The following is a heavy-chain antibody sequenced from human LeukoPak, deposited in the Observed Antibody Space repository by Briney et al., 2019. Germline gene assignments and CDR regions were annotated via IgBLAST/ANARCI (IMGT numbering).Heavy chain of an antibody. CDR1: GFTFSRYY. J-gene: IGHJ4*02. D-gene: IGHD6-13*01. V-gene: IGHV3-74*01. CDR2: INSDGSST. Sequence: GGSLRLSCAASGFTFSRYYMHWVRQAPGKGLVWVSRINSDGSSTTYADSVKGRFTISRDNAKNTLYLQMNSLKVEDTAVYYCTRVFVGDEYSSSGYWGQGTLITVSS. CDR3: TRVFVGDEYSSSGY.